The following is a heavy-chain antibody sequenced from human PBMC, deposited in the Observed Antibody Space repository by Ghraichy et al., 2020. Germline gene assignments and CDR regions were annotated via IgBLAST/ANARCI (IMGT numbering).Heavy chain of an antibody. V-gene: IGHV4-59*01. D-gene: IGHD3-10*01. CDR3: ARGTY. Sequence: SETLSLTCTVSGGSISRYYWSWIRQPPGKGLEWIGYIYYSGSTNYNPSLKSRVTISVDTSKNQFSLELSSVTAADTAVYYCARGTYWGQGTLVTVSS. J-gene: IGHJ4*02. CDR2: IYYSGST. CDR1: GGSISRYY.